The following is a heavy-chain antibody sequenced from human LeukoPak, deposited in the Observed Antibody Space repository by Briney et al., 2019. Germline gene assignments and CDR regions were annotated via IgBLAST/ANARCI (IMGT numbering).Heavy chain of an antibody. V-gene: IGHV1-18*01. J-gene: IGHJ4*02. CDR1: GYTFTSYG. Sequence: ASVKVSCKASGYTFTSYGISWVRQAPGQGLEWMGWISAYNGNTNYAQKLQGRITMTTDTSTSTAYVELRSLRSDDTAVYYCARDETVGSSSWYAHFDYWGQGTLVTVSS. CDR2: ISAYNGNT. CDR3: ARDETVGSSSWYAHFDY. D-gene: IGHD6-13*01.